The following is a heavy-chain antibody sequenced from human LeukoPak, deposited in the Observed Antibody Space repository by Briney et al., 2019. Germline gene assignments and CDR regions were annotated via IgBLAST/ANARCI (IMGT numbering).Heavy chain of an antibody. CDR1: GFTFSSYS. V-gene: IGHV3-21*01. CDR3: AREVCSGGSCLHIDP. D-gene: IGHD2-15*01. Sequence: GGSLRLSCAGSGFTFSSYSMNWVRQAPGKGLEWVSSISSSSSYIYYADSVKGRFTISRGNAKDSLYLQMNSLRAEDTAVYYCAREVCSGGSCLHIDPWGQGTLVTVSS. J-gene: IGHJ5*02. CDR2: ISSSSSYI.